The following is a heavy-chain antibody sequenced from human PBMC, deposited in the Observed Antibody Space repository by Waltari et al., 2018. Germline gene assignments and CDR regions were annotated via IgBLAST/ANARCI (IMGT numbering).Heavy chain of an antibody. CDR3: ARHGEDLVAFDI. Sequence: QLQLQESGPGLVKPSETLSLTCTVSGGSISSSSYYWGWIRQPPGKGLEWIGSIYYSGIPYSNPSLKSRVTISVDTSKNQFSLKLSSVTAADTAVYYCARHGEDLVAFDIWGQGTMVTVSS. CDR1: GGSISSSSYY. D-gene: IGHD3-3*01. CDR2: IYYSGIP. V-gene: IGHV4-39*01. J-gene: IGHJ3*02.